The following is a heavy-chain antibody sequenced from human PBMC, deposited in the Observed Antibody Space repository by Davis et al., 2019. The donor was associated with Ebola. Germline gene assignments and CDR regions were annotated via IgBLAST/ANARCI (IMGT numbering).Heavy chain of an antibody. V-gene: IGHV1-3*01. J-gene: IGHJ4*02. CDR3: AFAYCGGDCYFVTFDY. Sequence: ASVKVSCKASGYTFTSYAMHWVRQAPGQRLEWMGWINAGNGNTKYSQKFQGRVTITRDTSASTAYMELSSLRSEDTAVYYCAFAYCGGDCYFVTFDYWGQGTLVTVSS. D-gene: IGHD2-21*01. CDR1: GYTFTSYA. CDR2: INAGNGNT.